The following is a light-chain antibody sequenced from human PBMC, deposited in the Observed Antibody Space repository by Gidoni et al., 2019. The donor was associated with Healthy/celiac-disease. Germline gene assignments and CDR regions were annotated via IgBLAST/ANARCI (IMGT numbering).Light chain of an antibody. J-gene: IGKJ4*01. Sequence: DIQMTQSPSSLSASVGDSVTITCQASQDISNYLNWYQQKPGKAPKLLIYDASNWETGVPSRFSGSGSGTDFTFTISSLQPEDIATYYCQQYDNLLLTFGGGTKVEIK. CDR2: DAS. CDR3: QQYDNLLLT. V-gene: IGKV1-33*01. CDR1: QDISNY.